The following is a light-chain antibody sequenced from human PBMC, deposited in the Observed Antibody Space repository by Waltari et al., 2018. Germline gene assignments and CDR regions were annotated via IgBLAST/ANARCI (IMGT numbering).Light chain of an antibody. J-gene: IGKJ5*01. Sequence: IQMTQSPSSVSASVGDRVTLSCRATQSISTWLAWFQQKPGKAPNLRIYAASSLQSGVPSRFSGSGSGTDFTLTISSLQTEDFATYYCQQANSFPLSFGQGTRVEI. CDR2: AAS. CDR3: QQANSFPLS. V-gene: IGKV1-12*01. CDR1: QSISTW.